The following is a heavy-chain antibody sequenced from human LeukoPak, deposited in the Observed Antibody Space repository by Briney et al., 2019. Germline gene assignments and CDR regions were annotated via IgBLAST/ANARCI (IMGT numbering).Heavy chain of an antibody. CDR1: GFTFSSYW. CDR3: AELGITMIGGV. J-gene: IGHJ6*04. D-gene: IGHD3-10*02. CDR2: IKKDGSEK. Sequence: GGSLRLSCAASGFTFSSYWMSWVRQAPGKGLEWVANIKKDGSEKYYVDSVKGRFTISRDNAKTALYLQMNSLRAEDTAVYYCAELGITMIGGVWGKGTTVTISS. V-gene: IGHV3-7*01.